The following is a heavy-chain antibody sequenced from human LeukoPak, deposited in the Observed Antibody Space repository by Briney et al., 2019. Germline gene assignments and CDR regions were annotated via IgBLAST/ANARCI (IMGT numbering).Heavy chain of an antibody. CDR3: ARGKGITMIVAH. V-gene: IGHV1-2*02. CDR2: INPNSGGT. J-gene: IGHJ4*02. CDR1: GYTFTGSY. D-gene: IGHD3-22*01. Sequence: ASVKVSCKASGYTFTGSYIHWVRQAPGQGLEWMGWINPNSGGTNYAQKFQGRVTMTRDTSISTAYMELSRLRSDDTAVYYCARGKGITMIVAHWGQGTLVTVSP.